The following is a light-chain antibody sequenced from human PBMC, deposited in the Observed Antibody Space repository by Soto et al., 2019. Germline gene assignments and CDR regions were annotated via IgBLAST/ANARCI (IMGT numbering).Light chain of an antibody. J-gene: IGLJ2*01. V-gene: IGLV2-23*01. CDR3: CAYAGGRTLV. Sequence: QSVLTQPASVSGSPGQLITISCTGTSSDVGTYNLVSWYQQHPGEAPKLLIYEGDKWPSGVSSRFSGSKSGNTASLTISGLQAEDEADYYCCAYAGGRTLVFGGGTKLTVL. CDR2: EGD. CDR1: SSDVGTYNL.